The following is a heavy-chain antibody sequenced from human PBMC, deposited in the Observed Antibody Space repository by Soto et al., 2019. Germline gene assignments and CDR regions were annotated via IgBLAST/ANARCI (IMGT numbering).Heavy chain of an antibody. V-gene: IGHV3-23*01. CDR1: GFTFSSYA. J-gene: IGHJ3*01. D-gene: IGHD4-4*01. CDR3: VKDGISRNSVWDPFDV. CDR2: ISGSGGST. Sequence: PGGSLRLSCAASGFTFSSYAMSGARRAQGKGLEWVSAISGSGGSTYYADSVKGRFTISRDNSKNMLYLQMNSLRAEDTAVYYCVKDGISRNSVWDPFDVWGQGTMVTVSS.